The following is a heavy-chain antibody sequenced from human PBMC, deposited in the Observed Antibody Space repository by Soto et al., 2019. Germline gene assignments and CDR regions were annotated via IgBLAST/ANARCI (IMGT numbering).Heavy chain of an antibody. D-gene: IGHD3-10*01. J-gene: IGHJ4*02. V-gene: IGHV3-15*07. CDR2: IKSKTDGGTT. CDR1: GFTFSNAW. CDR3: TTDSWPRFGVFDY. Sequence: GGSLRLSCAASGFTFSNAWMNWVRQAPGKGLEWVGRIKSKTDGGTTDYAAPVKGRFTISRDDSKNTLYLQMNSLKTEDTAVYYCTTDSWPRFGVFDYWGQGTLVTVSS.